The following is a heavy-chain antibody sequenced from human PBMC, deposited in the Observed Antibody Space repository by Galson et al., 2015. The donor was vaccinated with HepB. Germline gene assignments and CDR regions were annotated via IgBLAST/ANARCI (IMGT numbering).Heavy chain of an antibody. CDR1: GYTFTSYY. D-gene: IGHD3-9*01. J-gene: IGHJ4*02. Sequence: SVKVSCKASGYTFTSYYMHWVRQAPGQGLEWMGIINPSGGSTSYAQKFQGRVTMTRDTSTSTVYMELSSLRSEDTAVYYCARVGRYFDWSTSSYYFDYWGQGTLVTVSS. CDR3: ARVGRYFDWSTSSYYFDY. V-gene: IGHV1-46*01. CDR2: INPSGGST.